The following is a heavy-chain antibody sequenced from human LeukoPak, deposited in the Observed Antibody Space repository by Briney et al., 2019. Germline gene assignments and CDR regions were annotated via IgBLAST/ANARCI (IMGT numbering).Heavy chain of an antibody. CDR3: ARDPEWGALDI. V-gene: IGHV3-21*01. D-gene: IGHD3-3*01. CDR1: GFTFSSYS. J-gene: IGHJ3*02. CDR2: ISSSSSYI. Sequence: GGSLRLSCAASGFTFSSYSMNWVRQAPGKGLEWVSSISSSSSYIYCADSVKGRFTISRDNAKNSLYLQMSSLRAEDTAVYYCARDPEWGALDIWGQGTMVTVSS.